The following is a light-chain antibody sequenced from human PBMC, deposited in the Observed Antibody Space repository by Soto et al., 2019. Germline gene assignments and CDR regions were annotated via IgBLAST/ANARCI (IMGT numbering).Light chain of an antibody. CDR1: SSDVGSYNL. V-gene: IGLV2-23*01. CDR2: EGS. CDR3: CSYAGSAV. J-gene: IGLJ2*01. Sequence: QSALTQHASVSGSPGQSITISCTGTSSDVGSYNLVSWYQQHPGKAPKLMIYEGSKRPSGVSNRFSGSKSGNTASLTISGLQAEDEADYYCCSYAGSAVFGGGTKVTVL.